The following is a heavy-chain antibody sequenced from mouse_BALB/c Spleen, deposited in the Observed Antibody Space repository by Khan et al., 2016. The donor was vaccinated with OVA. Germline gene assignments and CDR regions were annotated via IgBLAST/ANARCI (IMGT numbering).Heavy chain of an antibody. CDR1: GFSLTNFG. Sequence: QVQLKESGPGLVQPSQSLSITCTVSGFSLTNFGVHWVRQSPGRGLEWLGVIWSGGSTDYNAAFKSRLGISKDNSKSQVFFKMNSLQANDTATYYGARIEYLMTWFAYWGQGTLVTVSA. J-gene: IGHJ3*01. CDR3: ARIEYLMTWFAY. CDR2: IWSGGST. V-gene: IGHV2-2*02.